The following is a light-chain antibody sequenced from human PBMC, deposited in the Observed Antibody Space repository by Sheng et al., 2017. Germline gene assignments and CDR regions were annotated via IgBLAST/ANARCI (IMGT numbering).Light chain of an antibody. CDR1: QSLSYTSTNKDY. V-gene: IGKV4-1*01. J-gene: IGKJ1*01. CDR2: WAS. CDR3: QKYNSAPWT. Sequence: DIVMTQSPDSLSVSLGGRATINCRSSQSLSYTSTNKDYLAWYQQTPGQPPKLLISWASTRESGVPDRFNGSGSGADFTLTISSLQAEDVGNYYCQKYNSAPWTFGQGTKVE.